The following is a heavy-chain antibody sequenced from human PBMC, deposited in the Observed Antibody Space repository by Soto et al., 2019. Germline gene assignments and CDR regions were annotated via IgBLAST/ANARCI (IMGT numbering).Heavy chain of an antibody. CDR2: ISYDGSNK. J-gene: IGHJ4*02. V-gene: IGHV3-30*18. CDR1: GFTFSSYG. CDR3: AKWPEEGELSEAVDY. D-gene: IGHD1-26*01. Sequence: QVQLVESGGGVVQPGRSLRLSCAASGFTFSSYGMHWVRQAPGKGLEWVAVISYDGSNKYYADSVKGRFTISRDNSKNTLYLQMNSLRAEDTAVYYCAKWPEEGELSEAVDYWGQGTLVTVSS.